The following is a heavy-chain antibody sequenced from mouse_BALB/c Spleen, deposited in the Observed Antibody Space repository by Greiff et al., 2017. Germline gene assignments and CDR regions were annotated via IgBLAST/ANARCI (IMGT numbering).Heavy chain of an antibody. CDR1: GFTFSDYY. Sequence: EVKLVESGGGLVKPGGSLKLSCAASGFTFSDYYMYWVRQTPGKRLEWVATISDGGSYTYYPDSVKGRFTITRDNAKNNLYLQMSSLKSEDTAMYYCARGVRRSLFDYWGQGTTLTVSS. CDR3: ARGVRRSLFDY. D-gene: IGHD2-14*01. CDR2: ISDGGSYT. V-gene: IGHV5-4*02. J-gene: IGHJ2*01.